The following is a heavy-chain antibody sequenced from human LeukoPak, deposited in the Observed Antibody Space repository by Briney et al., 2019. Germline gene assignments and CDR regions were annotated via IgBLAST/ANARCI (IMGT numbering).Heavy chain of an antibody. CDR3: AKGYRSGGSWRRYYGMDV. Sequence: GESLKISCKGCGYIFTSFWIGWVRQTPGKGLEWVGIIYSGVSDHIYSPSLQAQVTISADKPISTAYLQWSRLKASDTDMYYCAKGYRSGGSWRRYYGMDVWGKGTTVTVSS. D-gene: IGHD2-15*01. CDR2: IYSGVSDH. J-gene: IGHJ6*04. CDR1: GYIFTSFW. V-gene: IGHV5-51*04.